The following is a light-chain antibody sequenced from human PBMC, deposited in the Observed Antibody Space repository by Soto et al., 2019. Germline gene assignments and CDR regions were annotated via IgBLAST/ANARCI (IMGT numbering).Light chain of an antibody. CDR1: QSITTW. V-gene: IGKV1-5*03. J-gene: IGKJ2*01. CDR3: QQYNDYQYT. CDR2: KAT. Sequence: DIQMTQSPSTLSASVGDRVTITGRASQSITTWLSWYQHKPWKAPKLLIYKATNLQSGVPSRFSGSGSGTEFSLTISSLQPEDFAIYYCQQYNDYQYTFGQGTKLESK.